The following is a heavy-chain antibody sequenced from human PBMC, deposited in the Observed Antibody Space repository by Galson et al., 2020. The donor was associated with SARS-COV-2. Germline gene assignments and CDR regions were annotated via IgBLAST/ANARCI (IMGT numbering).Heavy chain of an antibody. CDR2: ISYDGSNK. V-gene: IGHV3-30*04. J-gene: IGHJ3*02. CDR1: GFTFSSYA. Sequence: GGSLRLSCAASGFTFSSYAMHWVCQAPGKGLEWVAVISYDGSNKYYADSVKGRFTISRDNSKNTLYLQMNSLRAEDTAVYYCARPRGGSYRDAFDIWGQGTMVTVSS. CDR3: ARPRGGSYRDAFDI. D-gene: IGHD1-26*01.